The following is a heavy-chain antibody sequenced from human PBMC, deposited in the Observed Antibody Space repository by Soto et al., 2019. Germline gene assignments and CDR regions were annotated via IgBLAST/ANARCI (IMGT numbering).Heavy chain of an antibody. V-gene: IGHV4-30-4*01. Sequence: VQLQESGPGLVRPSETLSLTCTVSGVSISSGNFYWSWIRQPPGKGLEWIGYIYFSGSTSYSPTLKSRLTISLNTSNNHFSLKLTPVTAADTAVYYCAHVSPGGNTYFELWGQGALVTVSS. CDR3: AHVSPGGNTYFEL. CDR1: GVSISSGNFY. J-gene: IGHJ4*02. D-gene: IGHD1-26*01. CDR2: IYFSGST.